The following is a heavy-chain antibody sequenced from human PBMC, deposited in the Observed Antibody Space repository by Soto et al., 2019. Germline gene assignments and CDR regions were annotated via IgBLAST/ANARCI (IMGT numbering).Heavy chain of an antibody. J-gene: IGHJ4*02. Sequence: QVQLVESGGGVVQPGRSLRLSCAASGFTFSSYAMHWVRRAPGKGLEWVAVMSYDGSNKYYADSVKGRFTISRDNSKNTLYLQMNSLRPEDTARYYCARDGGAYWGQGTLVIVSS. CDR3: ARDGGAY. V-gene: IGHV3-30-3*01. D-gene: IGHD3-16*01. CDR1: GFTFSSYA. CDR2: MSYDGSNK.